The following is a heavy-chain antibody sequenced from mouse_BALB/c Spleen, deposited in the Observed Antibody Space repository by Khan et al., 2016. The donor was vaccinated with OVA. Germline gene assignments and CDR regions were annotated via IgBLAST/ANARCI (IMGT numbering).Heavy chain of an antibody. D-gene: IGHD2-1*01. V-gene: IGHV1-53*01. CDR3: TRSGYGNPFAF. CDR2: INPNNGAT. CDR1: GFTFSSYY. J-gene: IGHJ3*01. Sequence: QVQLQQPGTELVKPGTSVKLSCKASGFTFSSYYMYWVKQRPGQGLEWIGGINPNNGATNFNEKFKTKATLTVDKSSSTAYMQLSSLTSEDSAVYCCTRSGYGNPFAFWGQGTLVTVSA.